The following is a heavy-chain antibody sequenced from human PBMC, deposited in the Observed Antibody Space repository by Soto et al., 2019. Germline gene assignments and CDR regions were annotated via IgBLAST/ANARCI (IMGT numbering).Heavy chain of an antibody. Sequence: PGGSLRPSCAASWFSPRGYSMGWVRPGPGKRLEYVSGISSNGVGTYYANSVQGRFTISRDNSKNTVYLQMGSLRPEDMAVYYCARRARPDFYYMDVWGKGTTVTVSS. V-gene: IGHV3-64*01. D-gene: IGHD6-6*01. CDR2: ISSNGVGT. J-gene: IGHJ6*03. CDR1: WFSPRGYS. CDR3: ARRARPDFYYMDV.